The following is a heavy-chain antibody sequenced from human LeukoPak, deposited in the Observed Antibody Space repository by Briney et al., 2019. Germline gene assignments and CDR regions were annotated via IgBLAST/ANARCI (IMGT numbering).Heavy chain of an antibody. V-gene: IGHV3-23*01. CDR1: GFTFSSYA. CDR3: AKDRRGDDFWSGYYSGLNGFFEYFQH. Sequence: GRSLRLSCAASGFTFSSYAMSWVRQAPGKGLEWVSAISGSGGSTYYADSVKGRFTISRDNSKNTLYLQMTSMRAEDTAVYYCAKDRRGDDFWSGYYSGLNGFFEYFQHWGQGTLVTVSS. CDR2: ISGSGGST. J-gene: IGHJ1*01. D-gene: IGHD3-3*01.